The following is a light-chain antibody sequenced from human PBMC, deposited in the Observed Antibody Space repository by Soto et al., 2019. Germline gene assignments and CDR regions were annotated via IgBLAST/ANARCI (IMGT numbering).Light chain of an antibody. CDR3: SSYTSSSTRLYV. J-gene: IGLJ1*01. V-gene: IGLV2-14*01. Sequence: QSALTQPASVSGSPGQSITISCTGTSSDVGGYNYVSWYQQHPGKAPKLMIYEVSNRSSGVSNRFSGSKSGNTASLTISGLQAEDEADYYCSSYTSSSTRLYVFGTGTKLTVL. CDR1: SSDVGGYNY. CDR2: EVS.